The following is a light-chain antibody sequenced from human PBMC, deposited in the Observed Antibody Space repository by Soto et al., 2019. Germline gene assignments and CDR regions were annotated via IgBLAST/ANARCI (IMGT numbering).Light chain of an antibody. V-gene: IGLV1-44*01. Sequence: QSVLTQPPSVSGTPGQRVTLSCSGSNPNLGSSSANWFQQLPGTAPQLLIYYTDRRPSGVPGRFSGSKSGTSASLAISGLQPEDEADYYCVAWDDSVSGWVFGGGTKATVL. CDR1: NPNLGSSS. J-gene: IGLJ3*02. CDR3: VAWDDSVSGWV. CDR2: YTD.